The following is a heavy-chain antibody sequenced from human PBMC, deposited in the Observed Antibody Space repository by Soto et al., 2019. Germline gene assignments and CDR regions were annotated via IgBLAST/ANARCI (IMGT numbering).Heavy chain of an antibody. D-gene: IGHD1-7*01. CDR2: IYHSGST. J-gene: IGHJ5*02. CDR1: GGSISSGGYS. Sequence: PSETLSLTCAVSGGSISSGGYSWSWIRQPPGKGLEWIGYIYHSGSTYYNPSLKSRVTISVDRSKNQFSLKLSSVTAADTAVYYCARAPTYNWNYGPDLNWFDPWGQGTLVTVSS. V-gene: IGHV4-30-2*01. CDR3: ARAPTYNWNYGPDLNWFDP.